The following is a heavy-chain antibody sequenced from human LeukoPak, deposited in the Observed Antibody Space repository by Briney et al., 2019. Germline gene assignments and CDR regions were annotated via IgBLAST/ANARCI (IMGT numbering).Heavy chain of an antibody. CDR1: GFTFSNYA. Sequence: GGSLRLSCAASGFTFSNYAMSWVRQAPGKGLEWVANIKQDGSEKYYVDSVKGRFTISRGNAKNSLYLQMNSLRAEDTAVYYCAREGSSSWSDAFDIWGKGTTVTISS. V-gene: IGHV3-7*01. CDR2: IKQDGSEK. J-gene: IGHJ3*02. D-gene: IGHD6-13*01. CDR3: AREGSSSWSDAFDI.